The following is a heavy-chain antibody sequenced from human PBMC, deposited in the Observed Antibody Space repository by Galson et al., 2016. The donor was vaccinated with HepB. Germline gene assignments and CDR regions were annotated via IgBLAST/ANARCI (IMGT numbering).Heavy chain of an antibody. V-gene: IGHV6-1*01. Sequence: AISGDSVSSNSATWNWIRQSPSRGLEWLGRTYYRSKWYNDYALSVKSRITINPDTSKNQFSLELNSVTPEDTAVYYCARYDSGGWRFFDYWGQGTLVTVSS. CDR1: GDSVSSNSAT. D-gene: IGHD6-19*01. CDR2: TYYRSKWYN. J-gene: IGHJ4*02. CDR3: ARYDSGGWRFFDY.